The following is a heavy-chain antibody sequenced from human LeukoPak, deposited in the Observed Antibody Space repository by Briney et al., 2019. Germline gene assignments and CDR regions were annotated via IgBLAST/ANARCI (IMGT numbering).Heavy chain of an antibody. CDR1: GFTFSSYG. V-gene: IGHV3-30*18. CDR3: AKDKEVVPAFYYYYYGMDV. Sequence: GGPLRLSCAASGFTFSSYGMHWVRQAPGKGLEWVAVISYDGSNKYYADSVKGRFTISRDNSKNTLYLQMNSLRAEDTAVYYCAKDKEVVPAFYYYYYGMDVWGQGTTVTVSS. D-gene: IGHD2-2*01. CDR2: ISYDGSNK. J-gene: IGHJ6*02.